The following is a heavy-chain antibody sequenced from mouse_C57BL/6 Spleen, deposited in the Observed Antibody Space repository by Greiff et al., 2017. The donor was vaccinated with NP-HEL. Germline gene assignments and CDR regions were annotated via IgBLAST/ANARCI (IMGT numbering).Heavy chain of an antibody. V-gene: IGHV1-18*01. CDR2: INPNNGGT. CDR1: GYTFTDYN. J-gene: IGHJ1*03. D-gene: IGHD1-1*01. Sequence: EVQLQQSGPELVKPGASVKIPCKASGYTFTDYNMDWVKQSHGKSLEWIGDINPNNGGTIYNQKFKGKATLTVDKSSSTAYMELRSLTSEDTAVYYCARRIPTYYYGSSYGYFDVWGTGTTVTVSS. CDR3: ARRIPTYYYGSSYGYFDV.